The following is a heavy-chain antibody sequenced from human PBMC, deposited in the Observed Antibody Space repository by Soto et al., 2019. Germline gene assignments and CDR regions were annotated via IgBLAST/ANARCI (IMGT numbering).Heavy chain of an antibody. J-gene: IGHJ4*02. CDR1: GGIFSTYA. CDR3: ARDRDDYGSGNYYNRIDF. V-gene: IGHV1-69*01. CDR2: IIPIFGTP. D-gene: IGHD3-10*01. Sequence: QVRLVQSGAEVKKPGSSVKVSCKASGGIFSTYAISWLRQAPGQGLEWMGGIIPIFGTPNYAQRFQGRVTITADESTSTAYMELRRLRSEDTAVYYCARDRDDYGSGNYYNRIDFWGQGTLVTVSS.